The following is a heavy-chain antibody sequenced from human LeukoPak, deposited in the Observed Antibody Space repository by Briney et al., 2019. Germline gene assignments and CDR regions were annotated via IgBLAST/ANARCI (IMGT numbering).Heavy chain of an antibody. V-gene: IGHV3-53*01. CDR2: IYSGGST. J-gene: IGHJ4*02. D-gene: IGHD2-2*01. CDR3: ARDSRGYCSSTSCYRGEDY. CDR1: GFTVSSNY. Sequence: GGSLRLSCAASGFTVSSNYMSWVRQAPGKGLEWVSVIYSGGSTYYADSVKGRFTISRDNSKNTLYLQMNSLRAEDTAVYYCARDSRGYCSSTSCYRGEDYWGQGTLVTVSP.